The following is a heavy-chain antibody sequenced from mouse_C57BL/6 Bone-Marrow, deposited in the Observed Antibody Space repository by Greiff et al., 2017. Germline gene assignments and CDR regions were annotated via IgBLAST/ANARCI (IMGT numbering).Heavy chain of an antibody. Sequence: QVQLQQPGAELVRPGSSVKLSCKASGYTFTSYWMDWVKQRPGQGLEWIGNIYPSDSETHYNQKFKDKATLTVDKSSSTAYMQLSSLTSEDSAVYYCARDFSYFDGSSWYSDVWGTGTTVTVSS. V-gene: IGHV1-61*01. J-gene: IGHJ1*03. D-gene: IGHD1-1*01. CDR3: ARDFSYFDGSSWYSDV. CDR2: IYPSDSET. CDR1: GYTFTSYW.